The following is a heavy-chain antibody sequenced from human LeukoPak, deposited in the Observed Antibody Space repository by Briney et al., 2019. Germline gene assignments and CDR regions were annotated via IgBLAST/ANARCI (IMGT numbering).Heavy chain of an antibody. J-gene: IGHJ4*02. Sequence: PSETLSLTCTVSGGSVSSGSYYWSWIRQPLGKGLEWIGYIYYSGSTNYNPSLKSRVTISVDTSKNQFSLKLSSVTAADTAVYYCARDGRDGYNYFDYWGQGTLVTVSS. V-gene: IGHV4-61*01. D-gene: IGHD5-24*01. CDR1: GGSVSSGSYY. CDR2: IYYSGST. CDR3: ARDGRDGYNYFDY.